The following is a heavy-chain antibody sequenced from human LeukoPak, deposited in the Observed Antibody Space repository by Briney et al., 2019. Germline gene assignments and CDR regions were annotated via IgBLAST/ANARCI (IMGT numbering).Heavy chain of an antibody. J-gene: IGHJ4*02. CDR2: IKQDGSEK. CDR1: GFTFSSYW. D-gene: IGHD3-22*01. CDR3: ARSGYYYDSSGYYSDY. Sequence: GGSLRLSCAASGFTFSSYWMSWVRQAPGQGLEWVANIKQDGSEKYYVDSVKGRFTISRDNAKNSLYLQMNSLRAEDTAVYYCARSGYYYDSSGYYSDYWGQGTLVTVSS. V-gene: IGHV3-7*01.